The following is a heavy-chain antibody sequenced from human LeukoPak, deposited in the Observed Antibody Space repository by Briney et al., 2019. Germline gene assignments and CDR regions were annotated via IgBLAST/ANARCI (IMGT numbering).Heavy chain of an antibody. V-gene: IGHV3-7*04. Sequence: GGSLRLSCAASGFTFSSYWMSWVRQAPGKGLEWVANIKQDGSEKYYVDSVKGRFTISRDNAKNSLYLQMNSLRAEDTAVYYCARDATLYSSSWYYYGMDVWGQGTTVTVSS. CDR2: IKQDGSEK. CDR1: GFTFSSYW. CDR3: ARDATLYSSSWYYYGMDV. J-gene: IGHJ6*02. D-gene: IGHD6-13*01.